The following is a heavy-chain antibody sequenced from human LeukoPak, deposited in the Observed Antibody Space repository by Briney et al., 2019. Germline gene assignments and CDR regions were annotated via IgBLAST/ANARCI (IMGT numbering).Heavy chain of an antibody. CDR1: GFTFSSYW. V-gene: IGHV3-7*01. CDR3: ARWVPGYNWNRGRYYFDY. D-gene: IGHD1-20*01. J-gene: IGHJ4*02. Sequence: GGSLRLSCAASGFTFSSYWMSWVRQAPGKGLEWVANIKQDGSEKYYVDSVKGRFTISRDSAKNSLYLQMNSLRAEDTAVYYCARWVPGYNWNRGRYYFDYWGQGTLVTVSS. CDR2: IKQDGSEK.